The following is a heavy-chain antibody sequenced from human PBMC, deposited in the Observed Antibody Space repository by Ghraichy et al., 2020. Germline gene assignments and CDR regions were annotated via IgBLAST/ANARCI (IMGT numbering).Heavy chain of an antibody. D-gene: IGHD3-10*02. CDR1: GFTFSSYA. CDR2: ISGSGGST. Sequence: VGSLRLSCAASGFTFSSYAMSWVRQAPGKGLEWVSAISGSGGSTYYADSVKGRFTISRDNSKNTLYLQMNSLRAEDTAVYYCANEVAAMFWSDYWGQGTLVTVSS. V-gene: IGHV3-23*01. J-gene: IGHJ4*02. CDR3: ANEVAAMFWSDY.